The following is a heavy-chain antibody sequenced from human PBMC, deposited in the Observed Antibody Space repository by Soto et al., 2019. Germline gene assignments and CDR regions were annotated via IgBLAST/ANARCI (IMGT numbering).Heavy chain of an antibody. V-gene: IGHV3-30-3*01. CDR3: AREGHLMVRGDLDV. Sequence: PGGSLRVSCAASGFTFSSYAMHWVRQSPGKGLEWVAVISYDGSNKYYADSVKGRFTISRDNSKNTLYLQMNSLRAEDTAVYYCAREGHLMVRGDLDVWGQGTTVTVSS. D-gene: IGHD3-10*01. CDR2: ISYDGSNK. CDR1: GFTFSSYA. J-gene: IGHJ6*02.